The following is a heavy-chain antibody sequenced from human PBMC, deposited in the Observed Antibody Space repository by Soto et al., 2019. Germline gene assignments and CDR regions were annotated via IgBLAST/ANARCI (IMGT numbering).Heavy chain of an antibody. Sequence: QVQLQQWGAGLLKPSETLSLTCAVYGGFFSGYYWTWNRQPPGTGLEWIGEINHSGSTNYNPSLNSRVTISVDTSKNQFSLKLTSVTAADTAVYYCARDKITGLFDYWGQGTLVTVSS. CDR2: INHSGST. CDR1: GGFFSGYY. V-gene: IGHV4-34*01. D-gene: IGHD2-8*02. J-gene: IGHJ4*02. CDR3: ARDKITGLFDY.